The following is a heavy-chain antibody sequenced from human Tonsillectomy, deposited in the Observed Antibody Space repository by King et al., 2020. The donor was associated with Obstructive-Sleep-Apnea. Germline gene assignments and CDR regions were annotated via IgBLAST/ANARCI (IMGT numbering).Heavy chain of an antibody. CDR1: GGSISSYY. CDR3: AGGGLYYDSSGYRYYFDY. CDR2: IYYSVST. D-gene: IGHD3-22*01. Sequence: QLQESGPGLVKPSETLSLTCTVSGGSISSYYGSWIRQPPGKGLEWIGYIYYSVSTNYNPSLKSRVTISVDTSKNQFSLKLSSVTAADTAVYYCAGGGLYYDSSGYRYYFDYWGQGTLVTVSS. V-gene: IGHV4-59*01. J-gene: IGHJ4*02.